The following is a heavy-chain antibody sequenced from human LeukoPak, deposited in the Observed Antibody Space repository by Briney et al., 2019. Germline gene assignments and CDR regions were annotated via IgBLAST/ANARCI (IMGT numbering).Heavy chain of an antibody. J-gene: IGHJ3*02. V-gene: IGHV3-72*01. CDR3: VSAGGTRGYDI. CDR2: SSDKHYGYTT. D-gene: IGHD2-15*01. Sequence: GGSLRLSCAGSGFTFSDHRMAWVRQVPGKGPEWVARSSDKHYGYTTEYAAPVKGRFTISRGDSENSLFLQMNSLKTEDTAVYYCVSAGGTRGYDIWGQGTMVTVSS. CDR1: GFTFSDHR.